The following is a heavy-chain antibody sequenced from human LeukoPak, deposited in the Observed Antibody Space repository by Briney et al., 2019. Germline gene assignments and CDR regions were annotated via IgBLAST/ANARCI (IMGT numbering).Heavy chain of an antibody. Sequence: GGSLRLSCAASGFTVSSNYMSWVRQAPGKGLEWVSVIYSGGSTYYADSVKGRFTISRDNSKNTLYLQMNSLRAEDTAVYYGARVSSYYDFWSGYYYYYGMDVWGQGTTVTVSS. J-gene: IGHJ6*02. D-gene: IGHD3-3*01. V-gene: IGHV3-53*01. CDR1: GFTVSSNY. CDR2: IYSGGST. CDR3: ARVSSYYDFWSGYYYYYGMDV.